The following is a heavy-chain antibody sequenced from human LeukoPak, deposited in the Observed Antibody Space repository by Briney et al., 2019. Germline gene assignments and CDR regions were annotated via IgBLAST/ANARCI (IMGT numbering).Heavy chain of an antibody. CDR2: IHTSGNS. CDR1: GGSIRSGSYY. V-gene: IGHV4-61*02. J-gene: IGHJ6*03. D-gene: IGHD6-13*01. Sequence: SQTLALTCTVSGGSIRSGSYYWSWIRQSAGKGLELIGRIHTSGNSNYNPSLKSRVTMSVDTSKNQVYLNLTSVTAADTAVYFCARARYSSSWSTPNNYYFYMDVWGNGTTVVISS. CDR3: ARARYSSSWSTPNNYYFYMDV.